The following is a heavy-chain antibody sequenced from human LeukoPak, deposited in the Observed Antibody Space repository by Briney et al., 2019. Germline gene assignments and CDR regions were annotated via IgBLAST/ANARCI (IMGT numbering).Heavy chain of an antibody. D-gene: IGHD3-9*01. Sequence: SVKVSCKASGGTFSSYAISWVRQAPGQGLEWMGGIIPIFGTANYVQRFQGRVTITADESTSTAYMELSSLRSEDTAVYYCARGSSPAYDILTGTLPYGMDVWGKGTTVTVSS. J-gene: IGHJ6*04. CDR1: GGTFSSYA. CDR3: ARGSSPAYDILTGTLPYGMDV. CDR2: IIPIFGTA. V-gene: IGHV1-69*13.